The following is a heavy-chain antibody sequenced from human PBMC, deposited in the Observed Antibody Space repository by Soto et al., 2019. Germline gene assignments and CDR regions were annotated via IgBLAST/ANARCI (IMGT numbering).Heavy chain of an antibody. CDR3: ARVEPYYYGMDV. CDR2: IYYSGST. Sequence: SETLSLTCTVSGGSISSGGYYWSWIRQHPGKGLEWIGYIYYSGSTYYNPSLKSRVTISVDTSKNQFSLKLSSVTAADTAVYYCARVEPYYYGMDVRGQRTTVTVSS. J-gene: IGHJ6*02. CDR1: GGSISSGGYY. V-gene: IGHV4-31*03.